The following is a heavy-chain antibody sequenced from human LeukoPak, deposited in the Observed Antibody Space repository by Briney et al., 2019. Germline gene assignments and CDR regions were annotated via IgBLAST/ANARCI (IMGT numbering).Heavy chain of an antibody. Sequence: SETLSLTCAVYGGSFSGYYWSWIRQPPGKGLEWIGEINHSGSTNYNPSLKSRVTISVDTSKNQFSLKLSSVTAADTAVYYCATTGGSWYDGFFDYWGQGTLVTVSS. J-gene: IGHJ4*02. CDR2: INHSGST. D-gene: IGHD6-13*01. CDR1: GGSFSGYY. V-gene: IGHV4-34*01. CDR3: ATTGGSWYDGFFDY.